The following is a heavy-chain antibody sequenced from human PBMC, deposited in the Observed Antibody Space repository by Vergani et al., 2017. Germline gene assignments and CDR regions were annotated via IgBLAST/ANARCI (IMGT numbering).Heavy chain of an antibody. CDR3: ARGLAARTGNWFDP. CDR2: ISSSSSYI. CDR1: GFTVSSNY. V-gene: IGHV3-21*01. D-gene: IGHD6-6*01. J-gene: IGHJ5*02. Sequence: EVQLVESGGVVVQPGGSLRLSCAASGFTVSSNYMSWVRQAPGKGLEWVSSISSSSSYIYYADSVKGRFTISRDNAKNSLYLQMNSLRAEDTAVYYCARGLAARTGNWFDPWGQGTLVTVSS.